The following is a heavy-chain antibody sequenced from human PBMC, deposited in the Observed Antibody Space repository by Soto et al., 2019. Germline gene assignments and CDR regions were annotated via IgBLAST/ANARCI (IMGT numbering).Heavy chain of an antibody. CDR1: GGSISSGGYS. Sequence: PSETLSLTCAVSGGSISSGGYSWSWIRQPPGKGLEWIGYIYHSGSTYYNPSLKSRVTISVDRSKNQFSLKLSSVTAADTAVYYCARAVGAAGAFDIWGQGTMVTVSS. V-gene: IGHV4-30-2*01. CDR3: ARAVGAAGAFDI. D-gene: IGHD6-13*01. J-gene: IGHJ3*02. CDR2: IYHSGST.